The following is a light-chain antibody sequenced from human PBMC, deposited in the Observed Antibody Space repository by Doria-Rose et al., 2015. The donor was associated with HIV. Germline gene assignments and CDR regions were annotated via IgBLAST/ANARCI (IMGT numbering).Light chain of an antibody. CDR3: QSYDSRLSVYV. V-gene: IGLV1-40*02. CDR2: GNT. J-gene: IGLJ1*01. Sequence: QSVVTQPPSVSGAPGQRVAISCTGSSSNIGAGFDVNWYQQFPGTAPQLLIHGNTNRPSGVPDRFSGSKSGTSASLAISGLRAEDEADYCCQSYDSRLSVYVFGTGTKVTVL. CDR1: SSNIGAGFD.